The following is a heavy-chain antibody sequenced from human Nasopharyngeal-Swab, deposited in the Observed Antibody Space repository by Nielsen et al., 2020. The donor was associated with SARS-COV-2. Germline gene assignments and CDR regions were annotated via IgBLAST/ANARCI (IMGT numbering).Heavy chain of an antibody. D-gene: IGHD3-3*01. CDR2: INTNTGNP. V-gene: IGHV7-4-1*02. CDR3: ARGTTIFGVAIMGGDDY. Sequence: WVRQAPGQGLEWMGWINTNTGNPTYAQGFTGRFVFSLDTSVSTAHLQISSLKAEDTAVYYCARGTTIFGVAIMGGDDYWGQGTLVTVSS. J-gene: IGHJ4*02.